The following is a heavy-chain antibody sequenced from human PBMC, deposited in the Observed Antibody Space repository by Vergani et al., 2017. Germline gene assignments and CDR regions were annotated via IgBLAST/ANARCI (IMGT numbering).Heavy chain of an antibody. V-gene: IGHV4-31*03. Sequence: QVQLQESGPGLVKPSQTLSLTCTVSGGSISSGGYYWSWIRQHPGKGLEWIGYIYYSGSTYYNPSRKSRVTISVDTSKNQFSLKLSSVTAADTAVYYCARVVKVTIFGVVPNWFDPWGQGTLVTVSS. CDR3: ARVVKVTIFGVVPNWFDP. J-gene: IGHJ5*02. D-gene: IGHD3-3*01. CDR2: IYYSGST. CDR1: GGSISSGGYY.